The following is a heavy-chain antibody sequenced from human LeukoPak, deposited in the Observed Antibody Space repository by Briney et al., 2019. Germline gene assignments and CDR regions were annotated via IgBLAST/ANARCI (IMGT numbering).Heavy chain of an antibody. CDR2: INPNSGGT. D-gene: IGHD3-10*01. CDR1: GYTFTGYY. CDR3: ASYPYYYGSGSSEWFDP. Sequence: ASVKVSCKASGYTFTGYYMHWVRQAPGQGLEWMGWINPNSGGTNYAQKFQGGVTMTRDTSISTAYMELSRLRSDDTAVYYCASYPYYYGSGSSEWFDPWGQGTLVTVSS. V-gene: IGHV1-2*02. J-gene: IGHJ5*02.